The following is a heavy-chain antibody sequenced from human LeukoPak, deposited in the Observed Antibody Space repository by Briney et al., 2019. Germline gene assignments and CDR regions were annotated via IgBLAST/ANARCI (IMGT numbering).Heavy chain of an antibody. Sequence: GGSLRLSCAASRFTFTTYAMSWVRQAPGKGLEWVSYISSSGSTIYYADSVKGRFTISRDNAKNSRYLQMNSLRVEDTAVYYCVASSWAYYFDYWGQGTLVTVSS. V-gene: IGHV3-48*03. CDR3: VASSWAYYFDY. CDR1: RFTFTTYA. J-gene: IGHJ4*02. CDR2: ISSSGSTI. D-gene: IGHD6-13*01.